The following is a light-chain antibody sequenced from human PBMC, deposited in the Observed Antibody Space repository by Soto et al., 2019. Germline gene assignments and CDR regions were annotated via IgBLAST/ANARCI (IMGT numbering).Light chain of an antibody. CDR2: DVT. CDR3: CSYAGTYTLV. Sequence: QSALTQPRSVSGSPGQSVTISCTGTSTDVGGYNYVSWYQQLPGKAPKLMLYDVTQRPSGVPDRFSGYKSGNTASLTISGLQADDEADYYCCSYAGTYTLVFGGGTKLTVL. J-gene: IGLJ2*01. CDR1: STDVGGYNY. V-gene: IGLV2-11*01.